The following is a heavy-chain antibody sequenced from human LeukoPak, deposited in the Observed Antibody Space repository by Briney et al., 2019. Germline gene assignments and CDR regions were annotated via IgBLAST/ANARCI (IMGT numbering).Heavy chain of an antibody. Sequence: GGSLRLSCAASGFTFSSYAMSWVRQAPGKGLEWVSAISGSGGSTYYADSVKGRFTISRDNSKNTLYLQMNSLRAEDTAVYYCAKAPEYCSGGSCYGGGYYYGMDVWDQGTTVTVSS. J-gene: IGHJ6*02. V-gene: IGHV3-23*01. D-gene: IGHD2-15*01. CDR2: ISGSGGST. CDR3: AKAPEYCSGGSCYGGGYYYGMDV. CDR1: GFTFSSYA.